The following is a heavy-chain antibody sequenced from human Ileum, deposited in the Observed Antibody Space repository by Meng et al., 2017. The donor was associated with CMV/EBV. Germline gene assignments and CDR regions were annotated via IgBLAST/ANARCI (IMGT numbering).Heavy chain of an antibody. CDR1: GGSISSYY. CDR3: ARGHSSGWYYFDY. J-gene: IGHJ4*02. CDR2: IYYSGST. Sequence: GSLRLSCTVSGGSISSYYWSWIRQPPGKGLEWIGYIYYSGSTNYNPSLKSRVTISVDTSKNQFSLKLSSVTAADTAVYYCARGHSSGWYYFDYWGQGTRVTVSS. V-gene: IGHV4-59*01. D-gene: IGHD6-19*01.